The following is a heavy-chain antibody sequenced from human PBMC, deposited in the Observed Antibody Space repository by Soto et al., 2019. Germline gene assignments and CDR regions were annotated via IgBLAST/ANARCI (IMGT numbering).Heavy chain of an antibody. CDR1: GYTFTGYY. CDR3: ARETPGTVVVPAAMGWFDP. CDR2: INPNSGGT. V-gene: IGHV1-2*04. J-gene: IGHJ5*02. D-gene: IGHD2-2*01. Sequence: ASVKVSCKASGYTFTGYYMHWVRQAPGQGLEWMGWINPNSGGTNYAQKFQGWVTMTRDTSISTAYMELSRLRSDDTAVYYCARETPGTVVVPAAMGWFDPWGQGTLVTVSS.